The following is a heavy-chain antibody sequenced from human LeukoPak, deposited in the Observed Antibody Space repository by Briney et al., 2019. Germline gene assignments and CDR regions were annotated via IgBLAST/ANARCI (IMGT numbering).Heavy chain of an antibody. CDR2: ISSSSSYI. CDR3: ARDRIWDSSGWYDY. V-gene: IGHV3-21*01. CDR1: GFTFSSYS. D-gene: IGHD6-19*01. Sequence: GGSLRLSCAASGFTFSSYSMNWVRQAPGKGLEWVSSISSSSSYIYYADSVKGRFTISRDNAKNSLYLQMNSLRAEDTAVYYCARDRIWDSSGWYDYWGQGTLVTVSS. J-gene: IGHJ4*02.